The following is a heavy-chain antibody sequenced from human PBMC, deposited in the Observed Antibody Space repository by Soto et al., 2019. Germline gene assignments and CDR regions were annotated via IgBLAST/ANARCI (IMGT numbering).Heavy chain of an antibody. Sequence: QVQLVQSGAEVKKPGASVKVSCKASGYTFTSYGISWVRQAPGQGLEWMGWISAYNGNTNYAQKLQGRVTMTTDTSTSTAYMELRSLRSDDTAVYYCARDLVFGGGYDFYYYYGMDVWGQGTTVTVSS. D-gene: IGHD5-12*01. CDR3: ARDLVFGGGYDFYYYYGMDV. CDR2: ISAYNGNT. V-gene: IGHV1-18*01. CDR1: GYTFTSYG. J-gene: IGHJ6*02.